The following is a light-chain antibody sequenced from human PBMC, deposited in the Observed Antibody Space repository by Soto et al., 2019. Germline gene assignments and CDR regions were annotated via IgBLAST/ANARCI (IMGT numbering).Light chain of an antibody. CDR1: QGISSS. CDR2: DAS. V-gene: IGKV3-11*01. Sequence: EIVLTQSPATLSLSPGERATLPCRASQGISSSLAWYQQKPGQAPRLLIYDASNRATGIPARFSGSGSGTDFTLTISSLEPEDFAVYYCQQRSNWPLTFGGGTKVEIK. J-gene: IGKJ4*01. CDR3: QQRSNWPLT.